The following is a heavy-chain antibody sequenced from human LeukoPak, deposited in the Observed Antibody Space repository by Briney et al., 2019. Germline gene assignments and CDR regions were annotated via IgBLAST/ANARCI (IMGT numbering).Heavy chain of an antibody. CDR2: ISYSGST. J-gene: IGHJ5*02. CDR3: ARGGGYCSGSSCRNNWFDP. CDR1: GGSISNYH. V-gene: IGHV4-59*01. Sequence: PSETLSLTCTVSGGSISNYHWSWIRQPPGKGLEWIGSISYSGSTNYNPSLKSRVSISVDTSRNQFSMKLSSVTAADTAVYYWARGGGYCSGSSCRNNWFDPWGQGTLVTVSS. D-gene: IGHD2-15*01.